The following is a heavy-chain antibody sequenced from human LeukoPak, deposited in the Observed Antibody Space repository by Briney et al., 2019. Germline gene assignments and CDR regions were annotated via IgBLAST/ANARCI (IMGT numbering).Heavy chain of an antibody. Sequence: GGSLRLSCAASRFTFTSYAMSWVRQAPGKGLEWVSIISGSGVSTYYADSVKGRFTISRDNSKNTLYLQMNSLRAEDTAVYYCVKFMVCSSGPADYFDYWGQGALVTVSS. CDR1: RFTFTSYA. D-gene: IGHD2-2*01. V-gene: IGHV3-23*01. J-gene: IGHJ4*02. CDR3: VKFMVCSSGPADYFDY. CDR2: ISGSGVST.